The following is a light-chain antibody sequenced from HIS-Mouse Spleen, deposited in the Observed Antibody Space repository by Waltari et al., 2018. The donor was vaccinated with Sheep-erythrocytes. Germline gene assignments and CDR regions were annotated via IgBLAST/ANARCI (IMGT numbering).Light chain of an antibody. CDR2: EGS. V-gene: IGLV2-23*01. J-gene: IGLJ3*02. CDR1: SSDVGSYNL. CDR3: CSYAGSSTWV. Sequence: QSALTQPASVSGSPGQSITISCTGTSSDVGSYNLVSWYQQHPGKAPKLRIYEGSNRPSGVSNRFSGSKPGNTASLTISGLQAEDEADYYCCSYAGSSTWVFGGGTKLTVL.